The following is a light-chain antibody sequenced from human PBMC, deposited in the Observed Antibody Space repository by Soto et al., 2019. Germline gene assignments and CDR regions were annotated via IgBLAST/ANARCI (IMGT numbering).Light chain of an antibody. CDR2: GAS. Sequence: EIVLTQSPGTLSLSPGERATLSCRASQSVSNSYLAWYQQKPGQAPRLLIYGASSRAIGIPDRFSGSGSATDFTLTISRLEPEDFAVYFCKQYGSAPITFGQGTRLEIK. J-gene: IGKJ5*01. V-gene: IGKV3-20*01. CDR1: QSVSNSY. CDR3: KQYGSAPIT.